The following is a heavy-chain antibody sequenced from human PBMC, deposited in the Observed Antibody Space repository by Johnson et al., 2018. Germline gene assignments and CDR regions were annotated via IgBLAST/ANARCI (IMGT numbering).Heavy chain of an antibody. V-gene: IGHV3-13*01. CDR2: IHTAGDT. J-gene: IGHJ3*02. CDR1: GFTFSSYD. Sequence: EVQLVESGGGLVKPGGSLRLSCAASGFTFSSYDMHWVSQATGKGLEWVSGIHTAGDTYYPGSVKGRFTISRENAKNSLYLQMNSLRAGDTAVYYCARGIPGGFDIWGQGTMVTVSS. CDR3: ARGIPGGFDI. D-gene: IGHD2-21*01.